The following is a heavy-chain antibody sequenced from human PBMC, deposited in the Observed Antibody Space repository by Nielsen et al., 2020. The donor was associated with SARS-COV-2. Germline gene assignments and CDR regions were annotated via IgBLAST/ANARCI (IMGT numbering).Heavy chain of an antibody. Sequence: GSLRLSCAVYGGSFSGYYWSWIRQLPGKGLEWIGEINHSGSTNYNPSLKSRVTISVDTSKNQFSLKLSSVTAADTAVYYCARGGRYCSSTSCYTYYYYGMDVWGQGTTVTVSS. V-gene: IGHV4-34*01. D-gene: IGHD2-2*02. CDR2: INHSGST. J-gene: IGHJ6*02. CDR3: ARGGRYCSSTSCYTYYYYGMDV. CDR1: GGSFSGYY.